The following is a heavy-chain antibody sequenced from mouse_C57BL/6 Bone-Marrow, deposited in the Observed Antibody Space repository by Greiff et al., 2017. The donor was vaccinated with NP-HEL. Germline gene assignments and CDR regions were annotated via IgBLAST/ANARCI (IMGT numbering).Heavy chain of an antibody. CDR3: ARKIIYYYGSSSFDY. Sequence: EVQLQQSGPELVKPGASVKIPCKASGYTFTDYNMDWVKQSHGKSLEWIGDINPNNGGTIYNQKFKGKATLTVDKSSSTAYMELRSLTSEDTAVYYCARKIIYYYGSSSFDYWGQGTTLTVSS. J-gene: IGHJ2*01. D-gene: IGHD1-1*01. CDR1: GYTFTDYN. CDR2: INPNNGGT. V-gene: IGHV1-18*01.